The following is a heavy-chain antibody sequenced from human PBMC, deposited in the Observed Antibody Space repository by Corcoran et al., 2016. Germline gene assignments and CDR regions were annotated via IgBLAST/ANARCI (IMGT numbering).Heavy chain of an antibody. CDR2: ISAANGNA. CDR3: VREGTAGV. CDR1: GYIFTSYN. J-gene: IGHJ6*02. Sequence: QVQLVQSGAEVKKPGASVKVSCEAFGYIFTSYNVHWVRPAPGQRPEWMGWISAANGNAEYSQKFQGRVTFNRDTSASTAHMELSSLTFEDTAVYYCVREGTAGVWGQGTTVTVSS. D-gene: IGHD1-1*01. V-gene: IGHV1-3*01.